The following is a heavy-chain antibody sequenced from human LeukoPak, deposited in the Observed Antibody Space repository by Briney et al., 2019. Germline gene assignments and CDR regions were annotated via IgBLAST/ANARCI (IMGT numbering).Heavy chain of an antibody. CDR3: ARKGGSYTGDYYFDY. D-gene: IGHD3-10*01. V-gene: IGHV4-4*07. J-gene: IGHJ4*02. CDR1: GGSISSYY. Sequence: SETPSLTCTVSGGSISSYYWSWIRQPAGKGLEWIGRILTSGSINYNPSLKSRVTMSVGTSKNQFSLKLSSVTAADTAVYYCARKGGSYTGDYYFDYWGQGTLVTVSS. CDR2: ILTSGSI.